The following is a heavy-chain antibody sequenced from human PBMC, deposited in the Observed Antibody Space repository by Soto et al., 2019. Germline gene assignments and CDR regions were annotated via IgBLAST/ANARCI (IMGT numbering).Heavy chain of an antibody. V-gene: IGHV1-69*13. CDR3: ARAMIPYSSSWCPFDP. D-gene: IGHD6-13*01. CDR1: GGTFSSYA. CDR2: IIPIFGTA. Sequence: GASVKVSCKASGGTFSSYAISWVRQAPGQGLEWMGGIIPIFGTANYAQKFQGRVTITADESTSTAYMELSSLRSEDTAVYYCARAMIPYSSSWCPFDPWGQGTLVTVSS. J-gene: IGHJ5*02.